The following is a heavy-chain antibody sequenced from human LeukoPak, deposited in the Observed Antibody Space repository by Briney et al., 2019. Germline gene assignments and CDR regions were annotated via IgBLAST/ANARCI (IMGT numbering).Heavy chain of an antibody. CDR3: ARRRYNWNAIDY. D-gene: IGHD1-20*01. Sequence: GGSLRLSCAASGFTFNDYAMHWVRQPPGKGLEWVAIMSHDGSTKYYADSVKGRFTISRDNAKNSLYLQMNSLRAEDTAVYYCARRRYNWNAIDYWGQGTLVTVSS. CDR1: GFTFNDYA. V-gene: IGHV3-30-3*01. CDR2: MSHDGSTK. J-gene: IGHJ4*02.